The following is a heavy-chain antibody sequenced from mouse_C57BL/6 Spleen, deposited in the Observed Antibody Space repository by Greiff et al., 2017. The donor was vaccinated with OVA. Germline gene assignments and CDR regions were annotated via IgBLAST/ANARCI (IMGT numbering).Heavy chain of an antibody. V-gene: IGHV2-3*01. J-gene: IGHJ4*01. D-gene: IGHD4-1*01. CDR3: AKGGLGREGRDYAMDY. CDR2: IWGDGST. CDR1: GFSLTSYG. Sequence: VQLQQSGPGLVAPSQSLSITCTVSGFSLTSYGVSWVRQPPGKGLEWLGVIWGDGSTNYHSALISRLSISKDNSKSQVFLKLNSLQTDDTATYYGAKGGLGREGRDYAMDYWGQGTSVTVSS.